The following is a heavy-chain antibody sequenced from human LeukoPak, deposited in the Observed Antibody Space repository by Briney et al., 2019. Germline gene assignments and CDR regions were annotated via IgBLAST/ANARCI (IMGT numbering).Heavy chain of an antibody. V-gene: IGHV4-39*01. D-gene: IGHD3-22*01. J-gene: IGHJ1*01. CDR3: ARRRYYDGSGYLE. CDR2: IYYSGRT. Sequence: KPSETLSLTCSVSGDSVSRSDSYWDWIRQPPGKGLEWIGTIYYSGRTYYSPSLKSRVTMSVDPSNNQFSLNLRSVTAADTALYYCARRRYYDGSGYLEWGQGPLLSVSS. CDR1: GDSVSRSDSY.